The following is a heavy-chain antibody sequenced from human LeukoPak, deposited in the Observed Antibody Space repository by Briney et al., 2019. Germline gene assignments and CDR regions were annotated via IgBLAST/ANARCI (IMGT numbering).Heavy chain of an antibody. CDR2: MKHDGSEK. CDR3: VNDHGGYVKYKTYDY. D-gene: IGHD5-12*01. Sequence: PGGSLRLSCTASGFTFSSYWMSWVRQAPGKGLEWVANMKHDGSEKYYVDSVKGRFTISRDNAKNSLYLQMNSLRAEETAVYYCVNDHGGYVKYKTYDYWGQGTVVTVSS. V-gene: IGHV3-7*01. CDR1: GFTFSSYW. J-gene: IGHJ4*02.